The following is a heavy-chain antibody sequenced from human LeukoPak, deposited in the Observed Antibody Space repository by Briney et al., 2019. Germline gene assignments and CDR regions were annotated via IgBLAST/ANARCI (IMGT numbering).Heavy chain of an antibody. V-gene: IGHV4-59*01. CDR2: IYYSGST. J-gene: IGHJ5*01. D-gene: IGHD3-10*01. CDR3: ARAVTVRGVIKDRQFNWFDS. CDR1: GGSISSYY. Sequence: SETLSLTCTVSGGSISSYYWSWIRQPPGKGLEWIGYIYYSGSTNYNPSLKSRVTISVDTSKNQFSLKLSSVIAADTAVYYCARAVTVRGVIKDRQFNWFDSWGQGTLVTVSS.